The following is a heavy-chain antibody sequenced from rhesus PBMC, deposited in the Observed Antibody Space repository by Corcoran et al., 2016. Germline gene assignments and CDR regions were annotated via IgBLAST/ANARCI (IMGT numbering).Heavy chain of an antibody. V-gene: IGHV3-118*01. J-gene: IGHJ4*01. Sequence: EVQLVESGGGLVQPGGSLRLSCAASGFTFISYAMTWVLQASGNGLEWVGRIRSKSNNDEKGYAASVKGRFTIARDDSKNTAYLKRNSLKTEDTAVYYCATYGSSYYYFDYWGQGVLGTVSS. CDR2: IRSKSNNDEK. CDR3: ATYGSSYYYFDY. CDR1: GFTFISYA. D-gene: IGHD4-29*01.